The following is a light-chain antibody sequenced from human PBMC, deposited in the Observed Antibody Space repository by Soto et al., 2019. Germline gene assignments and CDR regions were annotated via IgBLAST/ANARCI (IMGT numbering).Light chain of an antibody. Sequence: QSVLTQPPSASGSHGQSVTISCTGTSSDIGAHNFVSWYQHPPGKAPTLMIHDVDQRPSGVPDRFSGSKSGTTSSLTVSGLQAEDEADYYCSSYTGRNTYVFRSGTKVTVL. CDR2: DVD. CDR3: SSYTGRNTYV. CDR1: SSDIGAHNF. V-gene: IGLV2-8*01. J-gene: IGLJ1*01.